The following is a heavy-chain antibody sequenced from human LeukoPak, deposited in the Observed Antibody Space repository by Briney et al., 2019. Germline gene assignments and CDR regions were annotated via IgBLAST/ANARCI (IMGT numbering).Heavy chain of an antibody. D-gene: IGHD2-21*02. CDR2: VKLDGTVA. Sequence: GGSLRLSCAASGIAFSRYWMHWVRQAPGKGLVWISLVKLDGTVATYADSVRGRFIISRDNSKNTLYLQMNSLRAEDTAVYYCAKTPAYCGGDCYTSETFYFDYWGQGTLVTVSS. CDR1: GIAFSRYW. V-gene: IGHV3-74*01. J-gene: IGHJ4*02. CDR3: AKTPAYCGGDCYTSETFYFDY.